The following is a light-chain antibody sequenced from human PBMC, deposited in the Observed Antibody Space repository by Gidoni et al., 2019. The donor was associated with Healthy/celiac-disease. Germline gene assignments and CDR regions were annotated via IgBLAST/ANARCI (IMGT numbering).Light chain of an antibody. Sequence: EIVLTQSPGTLSLSPGERATLSCRASQSVSSSYSAWYQQKPGQAPRLLIYGASSRATGIPDRFSGSGSGTDFTLTISRLEPEDFAVYYCQQYGSPPPETFGGGTKVEIK. CDR2: GAS. CDR1: QSVSSSY. V-gene: IGKV3-20*01. J-gene: IGKJ4*01. CDR3: QQYGSPPPET.